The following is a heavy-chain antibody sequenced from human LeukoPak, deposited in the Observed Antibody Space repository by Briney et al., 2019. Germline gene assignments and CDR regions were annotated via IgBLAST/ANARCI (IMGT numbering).Heavy chain of an antibody. V-gene: IGHV3-30*04. J-gene: IGHJ4*02. Sequence: GGSLRLSCAASGFTFSTYAMHWVRQAAGKGLEWVAVISYDGSNKYYADSVKGRFTISRDNSKNTLYLQMNSLRAEDTAVYYCARDLIVVVIKGEGADYWGQGTLVTVSS. CDR2: ISYDGSNK. D-gene: IGHD3-22*01. CDR1: GFTFSTYA. CDR3: ARDLIVVVIKGEGADY.